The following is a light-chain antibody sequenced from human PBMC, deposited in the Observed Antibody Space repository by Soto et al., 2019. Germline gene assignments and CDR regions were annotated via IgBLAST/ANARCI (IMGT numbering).Light chain of an antibody. V-gene: IGKV3-15*01. CDR1: QRVYSN. Sequence: DILVTQSPDPLSVSPGERATLSCRSSQRVYSNLAWYQQRPGQAPRLLIYGASTRATGVPARFSGRGAGTEFILTISSLQSDDFSVYYCQQYTNWPPNALGQGTRLEIK. CDR3: QQYTNWPPNA. J-gene: IGKJ5*01. CDR2: GAS.